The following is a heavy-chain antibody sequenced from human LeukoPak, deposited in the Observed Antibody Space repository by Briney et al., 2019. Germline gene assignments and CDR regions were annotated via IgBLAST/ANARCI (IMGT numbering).Heavy chain of an antibody. V-gene: IGHV3-23*01. D-gene: IGHD3-22*01. J-gene: IGHJ4*02. CDR2: ISGSGGST. Sequence: PGGSLRLSCAASGFTFSSYATSWVRQAPGKGLEWVSAISGSGGSTYYADSVKGRFTISRDNSKNTLYLQMNSLRAEDTAVYYCAKQVAPYYYDSSGYYYDYWGQGTLVTVSS. CDR3: AKQVAPYYYDSSGYYYDY. CDR1: GFTFSSYA.